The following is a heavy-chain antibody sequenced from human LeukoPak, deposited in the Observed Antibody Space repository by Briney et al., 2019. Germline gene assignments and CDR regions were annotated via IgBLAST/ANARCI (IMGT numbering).Heavy chain of an antibody. J-gene: IGHJ6*02. V-gene: IGHV4-59*08. CDR1: GGSISSYY. CDR3: ARHKGTPTAAGVYYYYGMDV. CDR2: IYYSGRT. D-gene: IGHD6-13*01. Sequence: SETLSLTCTVSGGSISSYYWSWIRQPPGKGLEWIGYIYYSGRTNYNPSLKSRVTISVDTSKNRFSLKLSSVTAADTAVYYCARHKGTPTAAGVYYYYGMDVWGQGTTVTVSS.